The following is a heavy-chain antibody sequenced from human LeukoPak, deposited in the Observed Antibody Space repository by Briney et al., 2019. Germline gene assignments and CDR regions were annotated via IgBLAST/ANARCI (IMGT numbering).Heavy chain of an antibody. CDR1: GVSFKDYY. CDR2: INHSGYT. Sequence: PSETLSLTCAVSGVSFKDYYWSWVRQTPGKGLEWIGEINHSGYTNDSPSLKSRVTLSIDTSRKQFSLNLRSVTVADTGIYYCARMTTRHDYWGQGTLVTVSS. D-gene: IGHD4-17*01. J-gene: IGHJ4*02. V-gene: IGHV4-34*01. CDR3: ARMTTRHDY.